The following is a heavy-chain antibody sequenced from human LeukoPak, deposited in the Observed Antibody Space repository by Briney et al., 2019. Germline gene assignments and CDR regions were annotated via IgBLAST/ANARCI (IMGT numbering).Heavy chain of an antibody. D-gene: IGHD3-3*01. CDR1: GGSFSGYY. J-gene: IGHJ5*02. CDR2: INHSGST. CDR3: ARRDVLRLFDP. Sequence: SETLSFTCAVYGGSFSGYYWSWIRQPPGKGLEWIGEINHSGSTNYNPSLKSRVTISVDTFKNQFSLKLSSVTAADTAVYYCARRDVLRLFDPWGQGTLVTVSS. V-gene: IGHV4-34*01.